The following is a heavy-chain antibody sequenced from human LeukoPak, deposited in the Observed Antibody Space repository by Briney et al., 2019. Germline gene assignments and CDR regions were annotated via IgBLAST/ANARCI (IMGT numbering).Heavy chain of an antibody. CDR1: GFTFSSYA. Sequence: GGSLRLSCAASGFTFSSYAMHWVRQAPGKGLEWVAVISYDGSNKYYADSVKGRFTISRDTSKNTLYLQMNSLRAEDTAVYYCARQDSSSTHDYWGQGTLVTVSS. CDR3: ARQDSSSTHDY. J-gene: IGHJ4*02. D-gene: IGHD6-13*01. CDR2: ISYDGSNK. V-gene: IGHV3-30*04.